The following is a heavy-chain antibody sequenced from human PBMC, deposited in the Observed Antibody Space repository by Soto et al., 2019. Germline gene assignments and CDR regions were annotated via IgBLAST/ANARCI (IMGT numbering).Heavy chain of an antibody. CDR1: EFTFSSYW. J-gene: IGHJ5*02. CDR3: ARDPSFRGGGGS. V-gene: IGHV3-7*03. Sequence: XGSLRLSCAASEFTFSSYWMTWVRQTPGKGLEWVANINQDGSERYYLDSVSGRFTISRDNAKDSLYLQMNSLRAEDTAVYFCARDPSFRGGGGSWGQGTLVTVSS. D-gene: IGHD3-10*01. CDR2: INQDGSER.